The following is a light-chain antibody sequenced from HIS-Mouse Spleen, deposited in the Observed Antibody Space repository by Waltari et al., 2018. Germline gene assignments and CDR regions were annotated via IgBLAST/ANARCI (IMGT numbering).Light chain of an antibody. CDR1: SSDVGSYNL. V-gene: IGLV2-23*03. CDR2: EGS. J-gene: IGLJ2*01. Sequence: QSALTQPASVSGSPGQSITISCTGTSSDVGSYNLVSWYQQHPGKAPKLRIYEGSKRRSGVSNSFSGSKSGNTASLTISVLQAEDEADYYCCSYAGSSTFEVFGGGTKLTVL. CDR3: CSYAGSSTFEV.